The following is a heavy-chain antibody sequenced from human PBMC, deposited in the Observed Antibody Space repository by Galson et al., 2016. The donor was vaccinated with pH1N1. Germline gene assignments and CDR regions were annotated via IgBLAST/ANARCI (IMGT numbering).Heavy chain of an antibody. J-gene: IGHJ5*02. Sequence: SLRLSCAASGFTLGDFYMDWVRQAPGKGLEWVGRITKRPEDYSTQDAASVEGRFTISRDDSKNLLYLQMNSLRAEDTALYYCTKVLGNYEAFDLWGQGTLVTVST. CDR2: ITKRPEDYST. CDR3: TKVLGNYEAFDL. CDR1: GFTLGDFY. D-gene: IGHD1-7*01. V-gene: IGHV3-72*01.